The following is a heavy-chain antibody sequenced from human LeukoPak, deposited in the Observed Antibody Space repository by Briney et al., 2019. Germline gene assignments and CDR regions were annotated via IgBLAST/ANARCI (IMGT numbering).Heavy chain of an antibody. CDR2: ISYDGSNK. D-gene: IGHD3-10*01. Sequence: PGGSLRLSCAASGITFSSYAMHWVRQAPGKGLEWVAVISYDGSNKYYADSVKGRFTISRDNSKNTLYLQMNSLRAEDTAVYYCARDTKGAYGSGSYYRRLDYWGQGTLVTVSS. CDR1: GITFSSYA. J-gene: IGHJ4*02. CDR3: ARDTKGAYGSGSYYRRLDY. V-gene: IGHV3-30*04.